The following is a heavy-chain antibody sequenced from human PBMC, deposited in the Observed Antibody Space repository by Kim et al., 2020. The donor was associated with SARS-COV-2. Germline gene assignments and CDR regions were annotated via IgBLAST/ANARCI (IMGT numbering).Heavy chain of an antibody. Sequence: ASVKVSCKASGYTFTSYAMHWVRQAPGQRLEWMGWINAGNGNTKYSQKFQGRVTITRDTSASTAYMELSSLRSEDTAVYYCARGVVRGVIMVDYWGQGTLVTVSS. J-gene: IGHJ4*02. V-gene: IGHV1-3*01. CDR2: INAGNGNT. D-gene: IGHD3-10*01. CDR1: GYTFTSYA. CDR3: ARGVVRGVIMVDY.